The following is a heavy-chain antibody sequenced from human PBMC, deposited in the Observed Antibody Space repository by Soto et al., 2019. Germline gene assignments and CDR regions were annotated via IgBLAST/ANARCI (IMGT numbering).Heavy chain of an antibody. CDR1: GGSFSGYY. CDR3: ARLRITIFGVVISRYYYYGMDV. V-gene: IGHV4-34*01. D-gene: IGHD3-3*01. CDR2: INHSGST. Sequence: QVQLQQWGAGLLKPSETLSLTCAVYGGSFSGYYWCWVRQPPGKGLGWIGEINHSGSTNYNRSLKSRVTISVDTSNNQFSLNLSSVTAAATAVYYCARLRITIFGVVISRYYYYGMDVWGQGTTVTVSS. J-gene: IGHJ6*02.